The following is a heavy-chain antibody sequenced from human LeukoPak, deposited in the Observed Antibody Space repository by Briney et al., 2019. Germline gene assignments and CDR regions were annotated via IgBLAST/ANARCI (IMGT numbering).Heavy chain of an antibody. CDR2: FDPEDGET. V-gene: IGHV1-24*01. CDR3: ATERRDTVTTGEGWFDP. CDR1: GYTLTELS. Sequence: APVKVSCKVSGYTLTELSMHWVRQAPGKGLEWMGGFDPEDGETIYAQKFQDRVTMTEDTSTDTAYMELSSLRSEDTAVYYCATERRDTVTTGEGWFDPWGQGTLVTVSS. D-gene: IGHD4-17*01. J-gene: IGHJ5*02.